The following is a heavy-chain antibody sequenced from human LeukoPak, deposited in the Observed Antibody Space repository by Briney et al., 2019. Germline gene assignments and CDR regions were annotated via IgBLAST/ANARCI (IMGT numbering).Heavy chain of an antibody. V-gene: IGHV3-23*01. CDR3: AKDDSSGYYHDH. CDR2: LSRSGSRT. CDR1: GFRFSNYA. Sequence: GGSLTLSCVGAGFRFSNYAMNWVRQAPGGGLEWVSALSRSGSRTFSADSVKGRFTIARDNSKNTLYLQMDSLRAEDTAIYYCAKDDSSGYYHDHWGQGTLVTVSS. D-gene: IGHD3-22*01. J-gene: IGHJ5*02.